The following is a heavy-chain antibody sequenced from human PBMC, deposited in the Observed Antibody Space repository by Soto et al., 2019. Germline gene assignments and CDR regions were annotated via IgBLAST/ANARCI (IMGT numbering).Heavy chain of an antibody. V-gene: IGHV4-4*07. Sequence: SETLSLTCSVSGGSMSSYYWTWIRQPAGKGLEWIGRVYSSGGTHYNPSLKSRVTIALDTSKNKFSLRLLSVPDADTAVYYCARGQRFSDWFDPWGQGTLVTVS. CDR2: VYSSGGT. CDR1: GGSMSSYY. CDR3: ARGQRFSDWFDP. D-gene: IGHD3-3*01. J-gene: IGHJ5*02.